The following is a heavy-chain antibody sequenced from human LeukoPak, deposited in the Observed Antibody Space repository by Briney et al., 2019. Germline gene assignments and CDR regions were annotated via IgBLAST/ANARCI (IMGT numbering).Heavy chain of an antibody. Sequence: VASVKVSCKASGYTFTSYDINWVRQATGQGLEWMGWMNPNSGNTGYAQKFQGRVTMTRNTSISTAYMELSSLRAEDTAVYYCARLVRSGSYPYYYYAMDVWGQGTTVTVSS. V-gene: IGHV1-8*01. D-gene: IGHD1-26*01. CDR3: ARLVRSGSYPYYYYAMDV. J-gene: IGHJ6*02. CDR1: GYTFTSYD. CDR2: MNPNSGNT.